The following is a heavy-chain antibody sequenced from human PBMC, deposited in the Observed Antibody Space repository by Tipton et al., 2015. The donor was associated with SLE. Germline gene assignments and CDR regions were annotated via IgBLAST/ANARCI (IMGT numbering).Heavy chain of an antibody. V-gene: IGHV4-31*03. D-gene: IGHD3-16*01. CDR1: GGSISSGRYY. CDR2: IYYSGST. J-gene: IGHJ3*01. Sequence: TLSLTCTVSGGSISSGRYYWSWIRQHPGKGLEWIGNIYYSGSTNYNPSLKSRVTISVDTSKNQFSLKLTSVTAADTAVYYCARRIVMRDDAFDLWGLGTLVTVSS. CDR3: ARRIVMRDDAFDL.